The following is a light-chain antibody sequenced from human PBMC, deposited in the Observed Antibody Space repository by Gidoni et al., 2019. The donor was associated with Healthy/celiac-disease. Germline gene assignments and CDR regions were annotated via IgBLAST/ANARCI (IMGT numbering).Light chain of an antibody. CDR1: QSVSSN. V-gene: IGKV3-15*01. Sequence: EIVITQARATRSVAPGERATLSCRASQSVSSNLAWYQQKPGQAPRLLIYGSSIRAPGIPARFRGSGSGTEFTLTLSSLQSEDFAVYFCQQYNNWPMCSFGQGTKLEIK. J-gene: IGKJ2*04. CDR2: GSS. CDR3: QQYNNWPMCS.